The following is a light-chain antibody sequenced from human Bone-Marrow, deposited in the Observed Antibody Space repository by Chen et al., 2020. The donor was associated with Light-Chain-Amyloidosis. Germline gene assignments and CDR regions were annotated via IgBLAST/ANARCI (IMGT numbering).Light chain of an antibody. V-gene: IGKV3D-20*01. CDR1: PTVSGNS. Sequence: EIVLTQSPAPLSLSPGDRATLSFGSSPTVSGNSLAWYQQKPGLAPRLIIYDASTSAAGIPDRFSGSGSGPDFTLTISRLEPEDFAVYFCQQYHSSPWTFGLGTKVDI. CDR3: QQYHSSPWT. CDR2: DAS. J-gene: IGKJ1*01.